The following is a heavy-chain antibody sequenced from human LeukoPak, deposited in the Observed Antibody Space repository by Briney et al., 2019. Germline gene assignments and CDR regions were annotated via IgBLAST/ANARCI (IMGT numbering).Heavy chain of an antibody. CDR1: GGPFSSYA. CDR3: ARDVGSIAAS. J-gene: IGHJ5*02. D-gene: IGHD6-6*01. V-gene: IGHV1-69*05. Sequence: GSSVKVSCKASGGPFSSYAISWVRQAPGQGLEWMGGIIPIFGTANYAQKFQGRVTITTDESTSTAYMELSSLRSEDTAVYYCARDVGSIAASWGQGTLVTVSS. CDR2: IIPIFGTA.